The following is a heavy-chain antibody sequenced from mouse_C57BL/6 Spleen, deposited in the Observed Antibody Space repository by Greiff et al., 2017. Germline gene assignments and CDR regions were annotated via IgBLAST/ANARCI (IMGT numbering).Heavy chain of an antibody. CDR3: AVGGDGAFFDY. V-gene: IGHV1-64*01. Sequence: QVQLQQPGAELVKPGASVKLSCKASGYTFTSYWMHWVKLRPGQGLEWIGMIHPNSGSTNYNEKFKSKATLTVDKSSSTAYMQLSSLTSEDSAVYYCAVGGDGAFFDYWGQGTTLTVSS. J-gene: IGHJ2*01. D-gene: IGHD3-3*01. CDR1: GYTFTSYW. CDR2: IHPNSGST.